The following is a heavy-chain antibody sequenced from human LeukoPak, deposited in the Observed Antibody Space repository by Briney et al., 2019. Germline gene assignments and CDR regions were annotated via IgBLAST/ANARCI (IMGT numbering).Heavy chain of an antibody. CDR3: ARAARADCTSPTCHSWLAP. D-gene: IGHD2/OR15-2a*01. CDR1: GFTLSNSW. J-gene: IGHJ5*02. V-gene: IGHV3-74*01. CDR2: INSDGSTT. Sequence: GGSLRLSCAASGFTLSNSWIHWVRQAPGKGLVWVSRINSDGSTTTYADSVKGRFTIPRDNAKNTLYLQMNSLRAEDTAVYYCARAARADCTSPTCHSWLAPWGQGTQVTVSS.